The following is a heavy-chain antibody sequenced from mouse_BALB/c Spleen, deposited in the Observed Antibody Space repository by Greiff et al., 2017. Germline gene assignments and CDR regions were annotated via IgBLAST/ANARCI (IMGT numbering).Heavy chain of an antibody. CDR3: ARGGVTMDFDV. CDR1: GFTFSSFG. J-gene: IGHJ1*01. Sequence: EVKLMESGGGLVQPGGSRKLSCAASGFTFSSFGMHWVRQAPEKGLEWVAYISSGSSTIYYADTVKGRFTISRDNPKNTLFLQMTSLRSEDTAMYYCARGGVTMDFDVWGAGTTVTVSS. V-gene: IGHV5-17*02. D-gene: IGHD2-1*01. CDR2: ISSGSSTI.